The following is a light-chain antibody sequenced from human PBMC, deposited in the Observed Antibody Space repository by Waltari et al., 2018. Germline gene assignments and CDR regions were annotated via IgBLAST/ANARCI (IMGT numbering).Light chain of an antibody. Sequence: DIQMTQSPSSVSAFVGERVTITCRASQDISSWLAWYQQKPGKAPKLLIYSTSALQSVVPSMFSGSGSGTDFTLTINSLQPEDFATYYCQQGNSFPPTFGQGTKVEIK. CDR2: STS. CDR1: QDISSW. J-gene: IGKJ1*01. V-gene: IGKV1-12*01. CDR3: QQGNSFPPT.